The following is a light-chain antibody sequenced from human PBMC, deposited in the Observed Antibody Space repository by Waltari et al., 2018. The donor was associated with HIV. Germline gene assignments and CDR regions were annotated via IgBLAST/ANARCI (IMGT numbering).Light chain of an antibody. Sequence: QSVLTQPPSASETPGQRVTISCSGSSSNIGSNFVYWYQQLPGTVPKLLIYGNNQRPSGVPDRFSGSRSGTSASLAISGLRSEDEADYYCAAWDDSLGGLWVFGGGTKLTVL. CDR1: SSNIGSNF. J-gene: IGLJ3*02. V-gene: IGLV1-47*01. CDR3: AAWDDSLGGLWV. CDR2: GNN.